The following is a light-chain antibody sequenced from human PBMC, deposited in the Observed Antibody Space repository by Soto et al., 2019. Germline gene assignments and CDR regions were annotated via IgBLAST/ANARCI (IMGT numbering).Light chain of an antibody. CDR2: SAS. V-gene: IGKV1-17*03. CDR1: QDISNR. Sequence: DIQMTQSPSALSAAVGDRVTITCRASQDISNRLGWFQQRPGKAPKRLIYSASGLETGVPSRFSGTGSGTDLTLTISSLQPDDFETYDCQQLNSYPITFGQGTRLEIK. CDR3: QQLNSYPIT. J-gene: IGKJ5*01.